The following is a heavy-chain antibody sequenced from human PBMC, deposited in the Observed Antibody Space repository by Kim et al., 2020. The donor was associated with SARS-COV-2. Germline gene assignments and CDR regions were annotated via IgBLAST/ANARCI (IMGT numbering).Heavy chain of an antibody. D-gene: IGHD3-22*01. CDR3: AKVRNYYDSSGYFYWYFDL. Sequence: KGRFTISRDNSKNTLYLQMNSLRAEDTAVYYCAKVRNYYDSSGYFYWYFDLWGRGTLVTVSS. J-gene: IGHJ2*01. V-gene: IGHV3-23*01.